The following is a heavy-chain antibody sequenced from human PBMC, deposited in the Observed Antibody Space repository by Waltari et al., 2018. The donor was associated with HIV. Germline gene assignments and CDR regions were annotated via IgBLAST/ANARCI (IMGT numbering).Heavy chain of an antibody. CDR1: GFTFSSYA. CDR2: IRGSGGST. V-gene: IGHV3-23*01. Sequence: EVQLLESGGGLVQTGGSLRLSCAASGFTFSSYAMSWLRHAPGKGLEWVSAIRGSGGSTYYADALKGRLTMSREKSKKTRYLQRNSRRAEDTDVYYWGKDKGAARRGGETAIAYFDYWGQGTLVTVTS. D-gene: IGHD6-6*01. CDR3: GKDKGAARRGGETAIAYFDY. J-gene: IGHJ4*02.